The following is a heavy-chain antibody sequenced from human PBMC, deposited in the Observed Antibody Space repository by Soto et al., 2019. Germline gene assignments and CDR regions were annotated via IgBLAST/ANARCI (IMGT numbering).Heavy chain of an antibody. J-gene: IGHJ4*02. CDR1: GYTFITYD. CDR3: ARRKERSGPHYFDS. CDR2: MNPYNGNA. Sequence: WASVKVSCKASGYTFITYDIHWVRQATGQGLEWMGWMNPYNGNAGYAQKFQGRVTMTRNTSISTAYMELSSLRSEDTAVYFCARRKERSGPHYFDSSGPGTLVTVSS. D-gene: IGHD6-25*01. V-gene: IGHV1-8*01.